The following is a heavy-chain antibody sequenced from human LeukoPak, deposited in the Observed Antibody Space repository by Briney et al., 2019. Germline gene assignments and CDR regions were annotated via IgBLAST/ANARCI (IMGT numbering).Heavy chain of an antibody. V-gene: IGHV3-20*01. D-gene: IGHD1-26*01. CDR3: ARSGSYGLQYFDY. J-gene: IGHJ4*02. Sequence: PGGSLRLSCAASGFTFSSYWMSWVRQAPGKGLEWVSGINWNGGSTGYADSVKGRFTISRDNAKNSLYLQMNSLRAEDTALYHCARSGSYGLQYFDYWGQGTLVTVSS. CDR2: INWNGGST. CDR1: GFTFSSYW.